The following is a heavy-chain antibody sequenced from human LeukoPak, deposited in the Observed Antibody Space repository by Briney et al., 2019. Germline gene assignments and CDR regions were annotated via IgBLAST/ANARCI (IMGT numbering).Heavy chain of an antibody. CDR3: ARDQSATGTSVFDY. V-gene: IGHV3-30*04. CDR1: GFTFSAYA. CDR2: ISYDGSDK. D-gene: IGHD4-23*01. Sequence: GRSLRLSCAASGFTFSAYAMHWVRQAPGKGLEWVSLISYDGSDKYYADSVKGRFTISRDNPKNTLYLQVNGLRAVDTAVYYCARDQSATGTSVFDYWGQGTLVTVSS. J-gene: IGHJ4*02.